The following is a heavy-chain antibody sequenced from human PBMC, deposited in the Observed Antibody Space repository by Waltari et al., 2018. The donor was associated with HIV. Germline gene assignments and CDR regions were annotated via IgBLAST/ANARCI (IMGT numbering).Heavy chain of an antibody. CDR3: ARDVRGSSWSLNWFDS. D-gene: IGHD6-13*01. CDR1: GFPFSSST. J-gene: IGHJ5*01. CDR2: ISGSGSFI. V-gene: IGHV3-21*01. Sequence: EVQLVESGGGPVKPGGSLGLSCAASGFPFSSSTMNWVRQAPGKGPEWVSSISGSGSFIHYADSVKGRFTISRDNANNSLYLQMDSLRVDDTSVYYCARDVRGSSWSLNWFDSWGQGILVTVSS.